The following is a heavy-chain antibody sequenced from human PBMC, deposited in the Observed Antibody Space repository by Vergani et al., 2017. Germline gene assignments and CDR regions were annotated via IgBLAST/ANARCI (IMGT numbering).Heavy chain of an antibody. Sequence: QVQLQESGPGLVKPSQTLSLTCTVSGGSISSGSYYWSWIRQPAGKGLEWIGRIYTSGSTNYNPSLKSRVTMSVDTSKNQFSLKLSSVTAADTAVYYCAREIYYDFWSGYHTYYYYYMDVWGKGTTVTVSS. V-gene: IGHV4-61*02. J-gene: IGHJ6*03. D-gene: IGHD3-3*01. CDR1: GGSISSGSYY. CDR2: IYTSGST. CDR3: AREIYYDFWSGYHTYYYYYMDV.